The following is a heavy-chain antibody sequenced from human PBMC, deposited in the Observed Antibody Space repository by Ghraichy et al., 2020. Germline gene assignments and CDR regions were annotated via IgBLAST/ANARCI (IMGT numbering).Heavy chain of an antibody. CDR1: GFTFSSYS. CDR3: ARDDALDSSGYYREYYYYGMDV. J-gene: IGHJ6*02. Sequence: GSLNISCAASGFTFSSYSMNWVRQAPGKGLEWVSYISSSSSTIYYADSVKGRFTISRDNAKNSLYLQMNSLRDEDTAVYYCARDDALDSSGYYREYYYYGMDVWGQGTTVTVSS. V-gene: IGHV3-48*02. CDR2: ISSSSSTI. D-gene: IGHD3-22*01.